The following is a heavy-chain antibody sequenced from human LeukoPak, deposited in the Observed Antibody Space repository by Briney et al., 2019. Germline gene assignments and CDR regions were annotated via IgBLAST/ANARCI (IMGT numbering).Heavy chain of an antibody. D-gene: IGHD4-23*01. Sequence: PGESLKISCKGSGYTFITYWIGWVCQMPGKGLEWMGIIYPGDSDTRYSPSFQGQVTISADKSITTAYLQWNSLKASDTAMYYCARPDDYGGKPSAFDIWGKGQWSPSLQ. V-gene: IGHV5-51*01. J-gene: IGHJ3*02. CDR3: ARPDDYGGKPSAFDI. CDR1: GYTFITYW. CDR2: IYPGDSDT.